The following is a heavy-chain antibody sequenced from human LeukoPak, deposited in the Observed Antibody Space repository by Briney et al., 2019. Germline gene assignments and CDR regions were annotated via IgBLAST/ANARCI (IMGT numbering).Heavy chain of an antibody. CDR3: ARVEEEEVAGGDNYFDY. V-gene: IGHV4-59*01. J-gene: IGHJ4*02. CDR1: GGSISSYY. D-gene: IGHD6-19*01. Sequence: MTSETLSLTCTVSGGSISSYYWSWIRQPPGKGLEWIGYIYYSGSTNYSPSLKSRVTISVDTSKNQFSLKLSSVTAADTAVYYCARVEEEEVAGGDNYFDYWGQGTLVTVSS. CDR2: IYYSGST.